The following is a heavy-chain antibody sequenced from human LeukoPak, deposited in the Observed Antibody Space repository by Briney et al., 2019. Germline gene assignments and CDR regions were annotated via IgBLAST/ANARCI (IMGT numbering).Heavy chain of an antibody. D-gene: IGHD6-13*01. Sequence: SETLSLTCAVSGYSISNGYYWGWIRQPPGKGLEWIGSIYHSGSTYYNPSLKSRVTISVDTSKNQFSLKLSSVTAADTAVYYCAREGYYSSSWPASDYWGQGTLVTVSS. V-gene: IGHV4-38-2*02. J-gene: IGHJ4*02. CDR1: GYSISNGYY. CDR2: IYHSGST. CDR3: AREGYYSSSWPASDY.